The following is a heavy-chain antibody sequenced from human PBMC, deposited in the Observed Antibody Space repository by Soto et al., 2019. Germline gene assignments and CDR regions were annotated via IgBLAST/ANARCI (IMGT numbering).Heavy chain of an antibody. J-gene: IGHJ4*02. Sequence: GGSLRLSCAASGFSFNNHGMHWVRQAPGKGLEWVAVIWYDGSYKYYADSVKCRFTISRDNYKNKMYMKMNSLRAEDTALYYGARQHMVSSYFAASGQGNMVTVSS. V-gene: IGHV3-33*01. D-gene: IGHD2-8*01. CDR2: IWYDGSYK. CDR3: ARQHMVSSYFAA. CDR1: GFSFNNHG.